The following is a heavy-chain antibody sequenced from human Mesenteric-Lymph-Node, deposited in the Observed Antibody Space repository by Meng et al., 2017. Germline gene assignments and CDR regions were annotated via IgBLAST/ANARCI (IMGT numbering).Heavy chain of an antibody. Sequence: GESLKISCAASGFTVSSNYMSWVRQAPGKGLEWVSVIYSGGNTDYADSVKGRFTISRDNSKNTLYLQVNSLRADDTTVYYCAAGFSRAEGGYWGKGTLVTVSS. V-gene: IGHV3-53*01. J-gene: IGHJ4*02. CDR2: IYSGGNT. CDR1: GFTVSSNY. CDR3: AAGFSRAEGGY. D-gene: IGHD3-10*01.